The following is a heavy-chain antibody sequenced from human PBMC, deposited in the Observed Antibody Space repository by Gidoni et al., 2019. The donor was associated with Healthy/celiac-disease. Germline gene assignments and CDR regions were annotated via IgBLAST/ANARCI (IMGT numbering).Heavy chain of an antibody. Sequence: EVQLVESGGGLVQPGRPLRLSCAASGFTFDDYAMHWVRQAPGKGLEWVSGISWNSGSIGYADSVKGRFTISRDNAKNSLYLQMNSLRAEDTALYYCAKDIQYSSSPGYFDYWGQGTLVTVSS. D-gene: IGHD6-6*01. J-gene: IGHJ4*02. CDR1: GFTFDDYA. V-gene: IGHV3-9*01. CDR2: ISWNSGSI. CDR3: AKDIQYSSSPGYFDY.